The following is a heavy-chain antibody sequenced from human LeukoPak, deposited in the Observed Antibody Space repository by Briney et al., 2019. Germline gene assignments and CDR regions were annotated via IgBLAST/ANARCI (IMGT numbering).Heavy chain of an antibody. CDR2: ISSSSSTI. CDR3: ARDLNDFWSGYSYDY. J-gene: IGHJ4*02. Sequence: TGGSLRLSCAASGFTFSSYSMNWVRQAPGKGVEWVSYISSSSSTIYYADSVKGRFTISRDSAKNSLYLQMNSLRAEDTAVYYCARDLNDFWSGYSYDYWGQGTLVTVSS. CDR1: GFTFSSYS. V-gene: IGHV3-48*01. D-gene: IGHD3-3*01.